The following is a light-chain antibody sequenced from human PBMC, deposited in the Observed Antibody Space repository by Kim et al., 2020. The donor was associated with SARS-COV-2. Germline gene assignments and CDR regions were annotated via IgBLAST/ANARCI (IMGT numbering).Light chain of an antibody. Sequence: EIVLTQSPGTLSLSPGERATLSCRASQSVSSSYFAWYQQKPGQAPRLVIHGASSRATGIPERFSGSGSGTDFTLTISRLEPEDFAVYYFQQYGSSPWTFGQGTKVDIK. CDR1: QSVSSSY. J-gene: IGKJ1*01. CDR2: GAS. CDR3: QQYGSSPWT. V-gene: IGKV3-20*01.